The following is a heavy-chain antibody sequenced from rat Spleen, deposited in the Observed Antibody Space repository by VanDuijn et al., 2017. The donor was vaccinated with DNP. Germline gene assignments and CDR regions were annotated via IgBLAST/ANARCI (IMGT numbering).Heavy chain of an antibody. CDR2: LNYDGGST. CDR3: ARHDYSGGGFDY. Sequence: EVQLVETGGGLVQPGRSLKLSCVASGFTFSSYWMYWIRQAPGKGLEWVAYLNYDGGSTYYGDSVKGRFTISRDNAKSTLYLQMNSLRSEDMATYYCARHDYSGGGFDYWGQGVMVTVSS. V-gene: IGHV5-58*01. D-gene: IGHD1-1*01. CDR1: GFTFSSYW. J-gene: IGHJ2*01.